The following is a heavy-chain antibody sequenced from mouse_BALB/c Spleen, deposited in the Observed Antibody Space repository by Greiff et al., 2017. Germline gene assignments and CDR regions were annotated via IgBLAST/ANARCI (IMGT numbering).Heavy chain of an antibody. J-gene: IGHJ3*01. V-gene: IGHV14-3*02. CDR2: IDPANGNT. Sequence: EVQLQQSGAELVKPGASVKLSCTASGFNIKDTYMHWVKQRPEQGLEWIGRIDPANGNTKYDPKFQGKATITADTSSNTAYLQLSSLTSEDTAVYYCAREGWDEAWFAYWGQGTLVTVSA. D-gene: IGHD4-1*01. CDR1: GFNIKDTY. CDR3: AREGWDEAWFAY.